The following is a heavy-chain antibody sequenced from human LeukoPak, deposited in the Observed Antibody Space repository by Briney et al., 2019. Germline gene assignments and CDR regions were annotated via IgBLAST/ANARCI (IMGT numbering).Heavy chain of an antibody. CDR1: VFTFSDYY. D-gene: IGHD6-19*01. Sequence: GGSLRLSCAASVFTFSDYYMSWIRLAPGKGLEWVSYISSSGSSIYYADSVKGRFTISRDNAKNSLYLQMNSLRAEDTAVYYCARRRVELSGWYYFDYWGQGTLVTVSS. CDR3: ARRRVELSGWYYFDY. V-gene: IGHV3-11*01. CDR2: ISSSGSSI. J-gene: IGHJ4*02.